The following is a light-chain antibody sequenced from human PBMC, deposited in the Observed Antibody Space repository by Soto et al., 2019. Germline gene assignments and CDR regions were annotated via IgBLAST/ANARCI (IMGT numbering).Light chain of an antibody. CDR2: QDT. J-gene: IGLJ1*01. Sequence: SYELTQPPSVSVSPGQTASITCSGDKLGDKYACWYQQKPGQSPVLLIYQDTKRPSGIPGRFSGSNSGNTATLTISGTQAMDEADYYCQAWDSSTGVFGTGTKLTV. CDR1: KLGDKY. CDR3: QAWDSSTGV. V-gene: IGLV3-1*01.